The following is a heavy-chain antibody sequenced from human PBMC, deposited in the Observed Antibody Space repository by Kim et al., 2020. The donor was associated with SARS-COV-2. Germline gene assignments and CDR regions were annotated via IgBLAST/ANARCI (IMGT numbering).Heavy chain of an antibody. CDR1: GFTFSSYG. V-gene: IGHV3-33*01. CDR3: ARDYTDDYGDYPPGY. Sequence: GGSLRLSCAASGFTFSSYGMHWVRQAPGKGLEWVAVIWYDGSNKYYADSVKGRFTISRDNSKNTLYLQMNSLRAEDTAVYYCARDYTDDYGDYPPGYWGQGTLVTVSS. J-gene: IGHJ4*02. D-gene: IGHD4-17*01. CDR2: IWYDGSNK.